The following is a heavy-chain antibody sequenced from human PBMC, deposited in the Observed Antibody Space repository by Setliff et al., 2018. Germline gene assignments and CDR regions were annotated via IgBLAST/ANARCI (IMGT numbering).Heavy chain of an antibody. CDR1: GYSISSGHY. J-gene: IGHJ4*02. Sequence: SETLSLTCTVSGYSISSGHYWGWIRQPPGRGLEWIGSISHSGSTYYNPSLRSRVTISLDTSKNQFSPKLTSVTAADTAVYYCAGGRRYDYGWDFDYWGQGTLVTVSS. D-gene: IGHD4-17*01. V-gene: IGHV4-38-2*02. CDR3: AGGRRYDYGWDFDY. CDR2: ISHSGST.